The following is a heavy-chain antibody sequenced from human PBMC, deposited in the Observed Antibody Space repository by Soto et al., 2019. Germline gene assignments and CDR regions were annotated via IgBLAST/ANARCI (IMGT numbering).Heavy chain of an antibody. CDR3: ARDDYSNYFDYYYMDV. D-gene: IGHD4-4*01. J-gene: IGHJ6*03. CDR1: GFTFSSYS. CDR2: ISSSSSTI. Sequence: GGSLRLSCAASGFTFSSYSMNWVRQAPGKGLEWVSYISSSSSTIYYADSVKGRFTISRDNAKNSLYLQMNSLRAEDTAVYYCARDDYSNYFDYYYMDVWGKGTTVNV. V-gene: IGHV3-48*01.